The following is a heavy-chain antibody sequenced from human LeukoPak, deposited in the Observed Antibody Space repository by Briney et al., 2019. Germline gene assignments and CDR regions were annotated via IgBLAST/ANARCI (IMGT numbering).Heavy chain of an antibody. J-gene: IGHJ5*02. V-gene: IGHV4-4*07. CDR2: ISASGSA. Sequence: PSETLSLTCTVSGGSISSYYWTWIRQPAGKGLEWIGRISASGSAYYNPSLQSRVTMSVDTSKNQLSLKLTSVTAADTAFYYCARAGQAFTSWGQGTLVTVSS. D-gene: IGHD3-16*01. CDR3: ARAGQAFTS. CDR1: GGSISSYY.